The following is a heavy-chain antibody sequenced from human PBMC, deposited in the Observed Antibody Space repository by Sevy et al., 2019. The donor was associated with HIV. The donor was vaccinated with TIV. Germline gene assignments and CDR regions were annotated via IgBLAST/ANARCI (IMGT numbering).Heavy chain of an antibody. V-gene: IGHV3-7*01. CDR1: GFTLDAYW. CDR3: ARAIAAAAGF. Sequence: GGSLRLSCAASGFTLDAYWMNWVRQAPGKGLEWLANINQDGSTKYYAASVKGRFTISRDNAKNLVYLQMNSMGPEDTGLDYCARAIAAAAGFWGQGTLVTVSS. CDR2: INQDGSTK. J-gene: IGHJ4*02. D-gene: IGHD6-13*01.